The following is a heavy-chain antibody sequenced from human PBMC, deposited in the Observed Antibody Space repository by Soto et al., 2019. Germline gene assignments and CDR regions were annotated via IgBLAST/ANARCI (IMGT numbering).Heavy chain of an antibody. J-gene: IGHJ4*02. D-gene: IGHD6-13*01. V-gene: IGHV3-23*01. CDR1: GFTFSDYG. CDR2: ISGSGGST. CDR3: AKFISAAGTGY. Sequence: GGSLRLSCAASGFTFSDYGMGWVHQAPGRGLEWVSSISGSGGSTYYADSVKGRFTISRDNSKNTLYLQMNSLRAEDTALYYCAKFISAAGTGYWGQGTLVTVSS.